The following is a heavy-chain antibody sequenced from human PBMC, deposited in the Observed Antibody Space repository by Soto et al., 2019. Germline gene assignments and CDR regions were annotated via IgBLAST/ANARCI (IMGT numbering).Heavy chain of an antibody. Sequence: GGSLRLSCAASGFTFSNAWMSWVRQAPGKGLEWVGRIKSKTDGGTTDYAAPVKGRFTISRDDSKNTLYLQRNSLKTEDTAVDCCTTERPNYGDYFDYWGQGTLVTVSS. D-gene: IGHD4-17*01. CDR2: IKSKTDGGTT. CDR1: GFTFSNAW. V-gene: IGHV3-15*01. CDR3: TTERPNYGDYFDY. J-gene: IGHJ4*02.